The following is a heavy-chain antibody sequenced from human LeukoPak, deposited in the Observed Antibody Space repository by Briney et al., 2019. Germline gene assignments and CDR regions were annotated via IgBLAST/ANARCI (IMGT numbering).Heavy chain of an antibody. J-gene: IGHJ4*02. D-gene: IGHD3-22*01. CDR2: ISGSGGST. CDR3: AKDESVYYYDSSGYYYAPFFDY. V-gene: IGHV3-23*01. Sequence: GGSLRLSCAASGFSFSSYAMSWVRQAPGKGLEWVSAISGSGGSTYSADSVKGRFTISRDNSKNTLYVQMNSLRAEDTAVYYCAKDESVYYYDSSGYYYAPFFDYWGQGTLVTVSS. CDR1: GFSFSSYA.